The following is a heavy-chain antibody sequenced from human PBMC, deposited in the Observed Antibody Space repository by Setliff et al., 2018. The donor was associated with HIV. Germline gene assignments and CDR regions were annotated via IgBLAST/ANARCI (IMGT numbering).Heavy chain of an antibody. CDR1: GFTFDDYG. CDR3: TTEKRGSGAYNFDH. D-gene: IGHD5-12*01. J-gene: IGHJ4*02. Sequence: GGSLRLSCEASGFTFDDYGMNWVRQAPGKGLEWVGRIKSRTDGGTTDYSAPVKGRFTISRDDSKNTRYLVMNGLKTEDTALYYCTTEKRGSGAYNFDHWGQGTLVTVSS. V-gene: IGHV3-15*01. CDR2: IKSRTDGGTT.